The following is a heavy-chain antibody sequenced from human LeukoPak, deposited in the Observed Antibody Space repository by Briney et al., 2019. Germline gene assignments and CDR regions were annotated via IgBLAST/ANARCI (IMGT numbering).Heavy chain of an antibody. V-gene: IGHV3-66*01. CDR2: IYSGGST. CDR1: GFTVSSNY. CDR3: ARVSIAAAVNYFDY. Sequence: GGSLRLSCAASGFTVSSNYMSWVRQAPGKGLEWVSVIYSGGSTYYADSVKGRFTISRDNSKNTLYLQMNSLRAEDTAVYYCARVSIAAAVNYFDYWGQGTLATVSS. D-gene: IGHD6-13*01. J-gene: IGHJ4*02.